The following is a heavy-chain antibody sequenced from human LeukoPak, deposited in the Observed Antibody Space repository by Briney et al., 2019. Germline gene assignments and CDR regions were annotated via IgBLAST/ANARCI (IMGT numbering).Heavy chain of an antibody. Sequence: PGGSLRLSCAASGFTFDDYGMSWVRQPPGKGLEWIGEIYHSGSTNYNPSLKSRVTISVDKSKNQFSLKLSSVTAADTAVYYCAGAFDYWGQGTLVTVSS. CDR1: GFTFDDYG. CDR3: AGAFDY. J-gene: IGHJ4*02. CDR2: IYHSGST. V-gene: IGHV4-4*02.